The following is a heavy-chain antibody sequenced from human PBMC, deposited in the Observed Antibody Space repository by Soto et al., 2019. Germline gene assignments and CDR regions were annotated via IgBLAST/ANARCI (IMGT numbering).Heavy chain of an antibody. CDR3: TRNGFGELHGLVDD. Sequence: SETLSLTCTVSGGFITYYCSWSRPSPGKGLEWIGYINSNGYSSYNPSLQSRVTLTVDTSENQFSLKLSSVTAADAAVYYCTRNGFGELHGLVDDWGQGTT. D-gene: IGHD1-26*01. CDR2: INSNGYS. J-gene: IGHJ6*01. V-gene: IGHV4-59*08. CDR1: GGFITYY.